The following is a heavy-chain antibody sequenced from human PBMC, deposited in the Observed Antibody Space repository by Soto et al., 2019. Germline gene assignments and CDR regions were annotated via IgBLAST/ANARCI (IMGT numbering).Heavy chain of an antibody. D-gene: IGHD6-6*01. V-gene: IGHV1-3*01. CDR2: INAGNGDT. J-gene: IGHJ6*02. CDR1: GYTFTSFI. CDR3: ATIASHFYYYSMDV. Sequence: ASVKVSCKASGYTFTSFIIHWVRQAPGQSLEWLGWINAGNGDTKYSQKFQGRVTITRDPSARTAYMELSSLRSQDTAVYYCATIASHFYYYSMDVWGQGTTVTVSS.